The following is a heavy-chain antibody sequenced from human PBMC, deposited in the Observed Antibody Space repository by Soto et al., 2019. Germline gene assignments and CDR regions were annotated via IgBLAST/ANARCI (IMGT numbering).Heavy chain of an antibody. J-gene: IGHJ4*02. CDR1: GGSISSGGYY. Sequence: SETLSLTCTVSGGSISSGGYYWSWIRQHPGKGLGWIGYIYYSGSTYYNPSLKSRVTISVDTSKNQFSLKLSSVTAADTAVYYCARGRGYCTNGVCLDFDYWAQGNLVTVSS. D-gene: IGHD2-8*01. CDR3: ARGRGYCTNGVCLDFDY. V-gene: IGHV4-31*03. CDR2: IYYSGST.